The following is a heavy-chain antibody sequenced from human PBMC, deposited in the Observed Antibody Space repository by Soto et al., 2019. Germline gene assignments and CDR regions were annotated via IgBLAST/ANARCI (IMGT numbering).Heavy chain of an antibody. Sequence: ASVKVSCKASGYTFTTYYMYWVRQAPGQGLEWMGIINPSGGSTSSAQKFQGRVTMTRDTSTSTVYMELSRLRSDDTAVYYCARDLRLGELSYQDLDYWGQGTLVTVSS. V-gene: IGHV1-46*01. J-gene: IGHJ4*02. D-gene: IGHD3-16*02. CDR1: GYTFTTYY. CDR3: ARDLRLGELSYQDLDY. CDR2: INPSGGST.